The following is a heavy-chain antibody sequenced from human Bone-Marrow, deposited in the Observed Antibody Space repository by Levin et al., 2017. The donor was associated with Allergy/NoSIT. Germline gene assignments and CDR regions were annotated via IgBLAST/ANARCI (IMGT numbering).Heavy chain of an antibody. CDR1: GFTFSDYY. CDR2: ISSSDTTK. CDR3: ARTATTGGAHYDY. V-gene: IGHV3-11*01. J-gene: IGHJ4*02. D-gene: IGHD7-27*01. Sequence: GGSLRLSCAASGFTFSDYYMTWIRQAPGKGLEWVSYISSSDTTKYYADSVKGRFTISRDNAKNSLFLQMNSLRAEDTAVYYCARTATTGGAHYDYWGQGTLVTVSS.